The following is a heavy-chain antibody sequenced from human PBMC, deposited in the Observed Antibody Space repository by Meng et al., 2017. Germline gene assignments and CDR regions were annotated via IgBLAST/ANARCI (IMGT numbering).Heavy chain of an antibody. V-gene: IGHV2-26*01. CDR3: ARISFTVAWFDP. CDR1: GFSLSNARMG. J-gene: IGHJ5*02. Sequence: SGPTLVKPTETLTLTCTASGFSLSNARMGVSWIRQPPGKALEWLAHIFSNDEKSYSTSLKSRLTISKDTSKSQVVLTMTNMDPVDTATYYCARISFTVAWFDPWGQGTLVTVSS. CDR2: IFSNDEK. D-gene: IGHD2-21*01.